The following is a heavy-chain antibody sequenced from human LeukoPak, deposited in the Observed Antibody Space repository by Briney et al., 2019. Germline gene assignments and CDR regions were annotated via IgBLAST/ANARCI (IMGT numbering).Heavy chain of an antibody. CDR3: ARGDIVVVVAATWDY. Sequence: ASVKVSRKASGYTFTSYAMHWVRQAPGQRLEWMGWINAGNGNTKYSQKFQGRVTITRDTSASTAYMELSSLRSEDTAVYYCARGDIVVVVAATWDYWGQGTLVTVSS. D-gene: IGHD2-15*01. CDR2: INAGNGNT. V-gene: IGHV1-3*01. CDR1: GYTFTSYA. J-gene: IGHJ4*02.